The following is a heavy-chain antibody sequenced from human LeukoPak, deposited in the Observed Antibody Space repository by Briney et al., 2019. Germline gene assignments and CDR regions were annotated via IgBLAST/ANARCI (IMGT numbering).Heavy chain of an antibody. Sequence: GGSLRLSCAASGFTFSIYSMNWVSHAPGKGREWVSSISSSSRYIYYADSVKGRLTLSRDNAKNSLYVRRNSLRAEYTAVYYCASGFREFDPWGQGTLVTVSS. CDR2: ISSSSRYI. CDR1: GFTFSIYS. V-gene: IGHV3-21*01. D-gene: IGHD5-12*01. CDR3: ASGFREFDP. J-gene: IGHJ5*02.